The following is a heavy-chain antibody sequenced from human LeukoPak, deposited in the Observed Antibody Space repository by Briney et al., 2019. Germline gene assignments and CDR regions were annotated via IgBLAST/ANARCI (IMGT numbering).Heavy chain of an antibody. J-gene: IGHJ4*02. CDR2: IYRGGST. Sequence: PGGSLRLSCAASGFNVRSNYMTCVPHAPGKGLEWGSVIYRGGSTYYADSVKGRFTISRHNSRDTMYLQMNSLRTDDTAVYYCATALRGGKFDYWGEGTLVTVSS. D-gene: IGHD4-23*01. CDR3: ATALRGGKFDY. V-gene: IGHV3-53*04. CDR1: GFNVRSNY.